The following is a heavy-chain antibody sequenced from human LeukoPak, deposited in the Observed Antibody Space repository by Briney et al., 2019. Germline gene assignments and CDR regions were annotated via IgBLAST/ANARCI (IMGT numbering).Heavy chain of an antibody. CDR1: GFTFSSYW. CDR2: IKQDGSEK. CDR3: ARDWKGAPPNWFDP. Sequence: GSLRLSCAASGFTFSSYWMSWVRQAPGKGLEWVANIKQDGSEKYYVDSVKGRFTISRDNAKNSLYLQMNSLRAEDTAVYYCARDWKGAPPNWFDPWGQGTLVTVSS. V-gene: IGHV3-7*01. D-gene: IGHD1-1*01. J-gene: IGHJ5*02.